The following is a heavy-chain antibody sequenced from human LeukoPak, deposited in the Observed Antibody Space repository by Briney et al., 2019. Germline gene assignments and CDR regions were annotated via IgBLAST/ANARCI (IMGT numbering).Heavy chain of an antibody. J-gene: IGHJ1*01. CDR3: ARVALTSSEYFQH. CDR1: GGSFSGYY. D-gene: IGHD1-20*01. Sequence: SETLSLTCAVYGGSFSGYYWSWIRQPPGRGLEWIGEINHSGSTNYNPSLKSRVTISVDTSKNQFSLKLSSVTAADTAVYYCARVALTSSEYFQHWGQGTLVTVSS. V-gene: IGHV4-34*01. CDR2: INHSGST.